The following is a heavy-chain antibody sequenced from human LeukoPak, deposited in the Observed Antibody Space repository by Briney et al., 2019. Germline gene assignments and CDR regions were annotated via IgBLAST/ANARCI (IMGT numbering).Heavy chain of an antibody. J-gene: IGHJ5*02. CDR3: ARADILTGYYPGDWFDP. Sequence: GGSLRLSCAASGFIFSNYDMHWVRQAPGKGLEWVSGIGTAADTYYSGSMKGRFTISRENGKNSLYLQMNSLRAGDTAVYYCARADILTGYYPGDWFDPWGQGTLVTVSS. D-gene: IGHD3-9*01. CDR2: IGTAADT. V-gene: IGHV3-13*01. CDR1: GFIFSNYD.